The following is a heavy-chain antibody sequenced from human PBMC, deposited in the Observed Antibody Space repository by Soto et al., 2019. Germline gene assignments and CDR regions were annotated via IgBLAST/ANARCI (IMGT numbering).Heavy chain of an antibody. Sequence: HPGGSLRLSCAASGFTFSSYAMHWVRQAPGKGLEWVAVISYDGSNKYYADSVKGRFTISRDNSKNTLYLQMNSLRAEDTAVYYCARFRERGFDYWGQGTLVTVSS. CDR3: ARFRERGFDY. V-gene: IGHV3-30-3*01. D-gene: IGHD3-10*01. CDR2: ISYDGSNK. J-gene: IGHJ4*02. CDR1: GFTFSSYA.